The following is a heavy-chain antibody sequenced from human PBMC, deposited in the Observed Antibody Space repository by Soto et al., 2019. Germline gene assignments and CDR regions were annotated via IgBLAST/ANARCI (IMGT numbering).Heavy chain of an antibody. J-gene: IGHJ4*02. Sequence: ASETLSLTCAVYGGSFSGYYWSWIRQPPGKGLEWIGEINHSGSTNYNPSLKSRVTISVDTSKNQFSLKLSSVTAADTAVYYCASWYCSSTSCYSGKFDYWGQGTLVTVSS. CDR3: ASWYCSSTSCYSGKFDY. V-gene: IGHV4-34*01. D-gene: IGHD2-2*01. CDR1: GGSFSGYY. CDR2: INHSGST.